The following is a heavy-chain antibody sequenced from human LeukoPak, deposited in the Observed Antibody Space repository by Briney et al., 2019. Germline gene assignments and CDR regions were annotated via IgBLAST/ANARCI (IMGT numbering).Heavy chain of an antibody. Sequence: GASVKVSCKASGGTFSSYAISWVRQAPGQGLGWMGGIIPIFGTANYAQKFQGRVTITADKSTSTAYMELSSLRSEDTAVYYCARERAAAGTFGYWGQGTLVTVSS. CDR3: ARERAAAGTFGY. D-gene: IGHD6-13*01. J-gene: IGHJ4*02. CDR2: IIPIFGTA. V-gene: IGHV1-69*06. CDR1: GGTFSSYA.